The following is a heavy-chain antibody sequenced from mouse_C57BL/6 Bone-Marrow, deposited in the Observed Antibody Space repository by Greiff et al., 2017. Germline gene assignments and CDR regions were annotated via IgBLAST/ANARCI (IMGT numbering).Heavy chain of an antibody. CDR2: IHPNSGST. D-gene: IGHD1-1*01. V-gene: IGHV1-64*01. Sequence: QVQLQQPGAELVKPGASVQLSCKASGYTFTSYWMHWVKQRPGQGLEWIGMIHPNSGSTNYNEKFKSKATLTVDKSSSTAYMQLSSLTSEDSAVYYCARDMTTVVADVWGTGTTVTVSS. CDR3: ARDMTTVVADV. J-gene: IGHJ1*03. CDR1: GYTFTSYW.